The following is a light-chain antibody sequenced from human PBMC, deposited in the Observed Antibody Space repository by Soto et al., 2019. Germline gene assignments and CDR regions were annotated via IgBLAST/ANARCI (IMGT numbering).Light chain of an antibody. CDR3: QQRTNWPLT. CDR1: QSISSS. CDR2: DAS. Sequence: EIVLTQSPATLSVSPGERATLSCRASQSISSSLAWYQHNPGQAPRLLIYDASNRATGIPARFSGSGSGTDFTLTISSLEPEDFAVYYCQQRTNWPLTFGGGTKVELK. V-gene: IGKV3-11*01. J-gene: IGKJ4*01.